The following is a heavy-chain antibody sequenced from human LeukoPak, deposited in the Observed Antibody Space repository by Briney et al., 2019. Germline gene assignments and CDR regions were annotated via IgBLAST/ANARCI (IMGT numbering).Heavy chain of an antibody. J-gene: IGHJ4*02. CDR2: IYHTGST. CDR1: GGSMSSGTFS. Sequence: PSETLSLTCAVSGGSMSSGTFSWSWIRQPPGKGLEWIGFIYHTGSTYYNPSLKSRVTMSVHRSKNQFSLKLTSVTAADTAVYYCARSGTGAGMGLDYWGQGTLVTVSS. D-gene: IGHD6-13*01. CDR3: ARSGTGAGMGLDY. V-gene: IGHV4-30-2*01.